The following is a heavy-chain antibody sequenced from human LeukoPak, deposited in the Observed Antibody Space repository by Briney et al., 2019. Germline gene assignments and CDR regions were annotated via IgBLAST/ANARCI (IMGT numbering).Heavy chain of an antibody. CDR2: ISSDSTYT. CDR3: ARVRRDGYYFDS. CDR1: GFTLKTFK. Sequence: GGSLRLSCVVSGFTLKTFKMNWVRQAPGQGLEWVSSISSDSTYTSYADSVKGRFTISGDNAKNSMCLQMDSLRAEDTAVYYCARVRRDGYYFDSWGQGTLVTVSS. J-gene: IGHJ4*02. D-gene: IGHD5-24*01. V-gene: IGHV3-21*01.